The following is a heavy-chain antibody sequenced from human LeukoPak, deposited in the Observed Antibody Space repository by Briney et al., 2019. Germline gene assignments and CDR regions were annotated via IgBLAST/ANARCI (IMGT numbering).Heavy chain of an antibody. CDR2: TYYSGST. CDR3: ARLSNNWFDP. V-gene: IGHV4-59*08. J-gene: IGHJ5*02. Sequence: SETLSLTCTVSGGSISSYYLSWIRQPPGKGLEWIGYTYYSGSTNYNPSLKSRVTISVDTSKNQFSLKLSSVTAADTAVYYCARLSNNWFDPWGQGTLVTVSS. CDR1: GGSISSYY.